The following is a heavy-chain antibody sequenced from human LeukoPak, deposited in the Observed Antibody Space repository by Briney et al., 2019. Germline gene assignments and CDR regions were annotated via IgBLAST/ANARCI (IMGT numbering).Heavy chain of an antibody. CDR2: LRAYNGNT. Sequence: ASVTVFCKASGYTFTSYGISWVRQAPGQGLEWIGWLRAYNGNTNYAQKLQGRVTMTTDTSTSTAYMELRSLRSDDTGVYDCARDSGIVVVPAALSDYWRQGTLVTVSS. D-gene: IGHD2-2*01. CDR1: GYTFTSYG. J-gene: IGHJ4*02. CDR3: ARDSGIVVVPAALSDY. V-gene: IGHV1-18*01.